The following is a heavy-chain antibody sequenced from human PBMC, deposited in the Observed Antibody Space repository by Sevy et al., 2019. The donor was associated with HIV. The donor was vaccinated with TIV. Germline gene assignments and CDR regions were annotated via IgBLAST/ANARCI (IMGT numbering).Heavy chain of an antibody. D-gene: IGHD6-19*01. V-gene: IGHV4-39*01. CDR1: GASMRSSQF. J-gene: IGHJ4*02. Sequence: SETLSLTCTASGASMRSSQFWGWIRQPPGKGLEWIGSIHNAGNTYYTPSLKTRLFISVDTSKNQFSLKLNSVTAADTAVYYCVRLPQWLGPSFDSWGQGILVTVSS. CDR2: IHNAGNT. CDR3: VRLPQWLGPSFDS.